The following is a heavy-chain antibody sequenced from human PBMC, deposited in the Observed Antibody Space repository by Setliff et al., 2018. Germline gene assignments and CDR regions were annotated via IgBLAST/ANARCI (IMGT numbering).Heavy chain of an antibody. V-gene: IGHV3-7*03. J-gene: IGHJ4*02. CDR1: GFTFSSYW. CDR3: ARAYCGGDCYPYYFDY. CDR2: IKQGGSEK. Sequence: PGESLKISCAASGFTFSSYWMSWVRQAPGKGLEWVANIKQGGSEKYYVDSVKGRFTISRDNAKNSLYLQMNSLRAEDTAVYYCARAYCGGDCYPYYFDYWGQGTLVTVSS. D-gene: IGHD2-21*02.